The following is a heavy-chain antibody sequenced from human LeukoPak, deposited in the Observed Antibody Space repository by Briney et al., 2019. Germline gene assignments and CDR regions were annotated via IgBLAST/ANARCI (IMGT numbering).Heavy chain of an antibody. Sequence: GSLRLSCAASGFTVDSNYLSWVRQAPGKGLEWVSTIYTGGSTYYADSVKGRFTISRDNSKNTLYLQMNSLRAEDTAVYYCAKFPSQYSGYSWGQGTLVTVSS. V-gene: IGHV3-53*01. CDR3: AKFPSQYSGYS. J-gene: IGHJ4*02. CDR2: IYTGGST. D-gene: IGHD5-12*01. CDR1: GFTVDSNY.